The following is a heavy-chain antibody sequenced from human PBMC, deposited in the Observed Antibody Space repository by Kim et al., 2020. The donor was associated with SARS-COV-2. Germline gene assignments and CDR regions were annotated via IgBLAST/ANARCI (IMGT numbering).Heavy chain of an antibody. CDR1: GFTFSRNS. Sequence: GGSLRLSCAASGFTFSRNSMNWVRQAPGKGLEWVSSISSSSRDIFYPDSVKGRFTISRDNAKTSLYLQMNSLLTEDTAVYYCASYSGPYGSHVDPFDIWG. V-gene: IGHV3-21*01. D-gene: IGHD2-15*01. CDR3: ASYSGPYGSHVDPFDI. J-gene: IGHJ3*02. CDR2: ISSSSRDI.